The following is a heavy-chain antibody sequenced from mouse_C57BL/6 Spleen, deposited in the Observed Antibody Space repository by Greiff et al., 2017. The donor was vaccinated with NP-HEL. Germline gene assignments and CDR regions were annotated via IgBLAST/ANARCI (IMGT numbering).Heavy chain of an antibody. V-gene: IGHV1-69*01. J-gene: IGHJ4*01. CDR3: ARKVRGLYAMDY. CDR1: GYTFTSYW. D-gene: IGHD2-14*01. CDR2: IDPSDSYT. Sequence: QVQLQQPGAELVMPGASVKLSCKASGYTFTSYWMHWVKQRPGQGLEWIGEIDPSDSYTNYNQKFKGKSTLTVDKSSSTAYMQLSSLTSEDSAVYYCARKVRGLYAMDYWGQGTSVTVSS.